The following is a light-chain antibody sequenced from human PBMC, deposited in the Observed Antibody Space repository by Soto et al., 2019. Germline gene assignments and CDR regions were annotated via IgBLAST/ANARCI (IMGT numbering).Light chain of an antibody. J-gene: IGKJ1*01. CDR1: QSISLF. Sequence: DIQMTQSPSSLSASVGDTVTITCRASQSISLFLNWYQQKPGKAPKLQIYAASSLQSGVPSRFSGNGSGTDFTLTISSLQPEDFATYYCHQTDSIPETFGQGTKVEIK. CDR2: AAS. V-gene: IGKV1-39*01. CDR3: HQTDSIPET.